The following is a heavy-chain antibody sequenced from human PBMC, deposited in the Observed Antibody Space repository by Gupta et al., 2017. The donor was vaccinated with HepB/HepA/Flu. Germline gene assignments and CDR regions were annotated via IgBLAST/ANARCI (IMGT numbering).Heavy chain of an antibody. J-gene: IGHJ4*02. V-gene: IGHV3-15*01. D-gene: IGHD3-3*01. Sequence: EVQLVESGGGLVKPGGSLRLSCAGSGFTFSNAWMTWVRQAPGKGLEWVGRIKSKIDGGTTEYAAPVKGRFIISRDDSKNTLYLQMNSLKTEDTALYYCTTVLRFLEWCDYWGQGTLVTVSS. CDR3: TTVLRFLEWCDY. CDR2: IKSKIDGGTT. CDR1: GFTFSNAW.